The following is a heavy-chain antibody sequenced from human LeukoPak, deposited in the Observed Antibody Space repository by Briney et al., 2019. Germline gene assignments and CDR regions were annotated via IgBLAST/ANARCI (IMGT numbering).Heavy chain of an antibody. CDR3: ARGGGPWGYGDYERFFDY. J-gene: IGHJ4*02. V-gene: IGHV1-69*13. Sequence: SVKVSCTASGGTFSSYAISWVRQAPGQGLEWMGGIIPIFGTANYAQKFQGRVTITADESTSTAYMELSSLRSEDTAVYYCARGGGPWGYGDYERFFDYWGQGTLVTVSS. CDR2: IIPIFGTA. CDR1: GGTFSSYA. D-gene: IGHD4-17*01.